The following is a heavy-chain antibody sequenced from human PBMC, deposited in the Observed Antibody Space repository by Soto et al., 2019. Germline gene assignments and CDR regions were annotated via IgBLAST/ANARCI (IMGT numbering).Heavy chain of an antibody. CDR1: GYY. CDR3: ARELDGIDV. CDR2: INPSGDTT. J-gene: IGHJ6*02. V-gene: IGHV1-46*01. Sequence: GASVKVSCKASGYYMHWVRQAPGQGLEWMGIINPSGDTTVYAQKFQGRFTMTRDTSSSTVYMELSSLRAEDTAVYYCARELDGIDVWGQGTTVTVSS.